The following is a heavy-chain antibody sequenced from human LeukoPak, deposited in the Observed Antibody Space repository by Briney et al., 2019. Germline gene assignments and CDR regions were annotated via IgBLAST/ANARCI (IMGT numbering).Heavy chain of an antibody. CDR3: ARVVVGATTSDFDY. CDR2: IIPIFGTA. V-gene: IGHV1-69*06. J-gene: IGHJ4*02. Sequence: SVKVSCKASGGTFSSYAISWVRQAPGQGLEWMGGIIPIFGTANYAQKFQGRVTITADTSTSTAYMELRSLRSDDTAVYYCARVVVGATTSDFDYWGQGTLVTVSS. D-gene: IGHD1-26*01. CDR1: GGTFSSYA.